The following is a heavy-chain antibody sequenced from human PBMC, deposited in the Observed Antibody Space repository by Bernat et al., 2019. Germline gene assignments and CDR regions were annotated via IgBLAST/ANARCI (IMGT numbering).Heavy chain of an antibody. CDR1: GFTFGNSA. CDR2: IRGKAYGETT. CDR3: SRAALRYQLTSYYYFGMDV. Sequence: EVQLVESGGDLVQPGRSLRLSCTGSGFTFGNSAMSWFRQAPGKGLEWVCFIRGKAYGETTEYAASVKGRLTISRDDSKSIAYLQMNSLETEDTAVYYCSRAALRYQLTSYYYFGMDVWGQGTTVTVSS. D-gene: IGHD2-2*01. V-gene: IGHV3-49*03. J-gene: IGHJ6*02.